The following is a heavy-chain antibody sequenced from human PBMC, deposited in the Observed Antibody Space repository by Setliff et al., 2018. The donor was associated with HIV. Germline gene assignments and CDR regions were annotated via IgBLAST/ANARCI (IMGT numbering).Heavy chain of an antibody. CDR1: GGSMSSYY. J-gene: IGHJ5*02. D-gene: IGHD3-10*01. Sequence: SLTCAVSGGSMSSYYWSWIRQTPGKGLEWIGYIYASGSTKYNPSLESRVTISVDTSKNQFSLKLSSVTAADTADYYCARHCGSGSYDHWGQGTLVTVSS. V-gene: IGHV4-59*08. CDR2: IYASGST. CDR3: ARHCGSGSYDH.